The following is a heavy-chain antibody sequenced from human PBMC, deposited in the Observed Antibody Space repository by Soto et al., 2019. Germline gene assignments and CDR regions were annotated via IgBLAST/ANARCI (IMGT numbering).Heavy chain of an antibody. D-gene: IGHD6-19*01. Sequence: QVQLVQSGAEVQKPGYSVKVSCKAAGGTCTCYAISWVRHAPGHGLAWMGGIIRIFGTANYKQKNQGRVTITADKSTSTDYMEQSRVSSECTAVYYCAREPKVGAGAFFQYCGQGTLVTVSS. CDR1: GGTCTCYA. J-gene: IGHJ1*01. CDR2: IIRIFGTA. V-gene: IGHV1-69*06. CDR3: AREPKVGAGAFFQY.